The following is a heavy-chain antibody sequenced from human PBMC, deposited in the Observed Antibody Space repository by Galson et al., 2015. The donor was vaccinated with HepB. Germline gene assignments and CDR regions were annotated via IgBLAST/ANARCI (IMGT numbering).Heavy chain of an antibody. CDR1: GGSISSSSYY. V-gene: IGHV4-39*01. CDR2: IYYSGST. Sequence: ETLSLTCTVSGGSISSSSYYWGWIRQPPGKGLEWIGSIYYSGSTYYNPSLKSRVTISVDTSKNQFSLKLSSVTAADTAVYYCASLETIAAAGIRIDYWGQGTLVTVSS. D-gene: IGHD6-13*01. J-gene: IGHJ4*02. CDR3: ASLETIAAAGIRIDY.